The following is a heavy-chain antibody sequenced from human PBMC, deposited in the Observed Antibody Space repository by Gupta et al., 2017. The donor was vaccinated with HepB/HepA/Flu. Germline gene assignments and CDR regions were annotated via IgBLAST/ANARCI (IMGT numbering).Heavy chain of an antibody. J-gene: IGHJ4*02. CDR3: AKLADHDHFDS. CDR1: SGAFITGDFY. CDR2: IHYGRGT. Sequence: QVQLQESGPGLVKASQTLSLTCTVTSGAFITGDFYWNWIRQHPGKGLEWIGYIHYGRGTYYNPSLKSRVSMSVDSSKNQFSLNLTHVTAADTAIYYCAKLADHDHFDSWGQGTLVTVSS. D-gene: IGHD1-1*01. V-gene: IGHV4-31*03.